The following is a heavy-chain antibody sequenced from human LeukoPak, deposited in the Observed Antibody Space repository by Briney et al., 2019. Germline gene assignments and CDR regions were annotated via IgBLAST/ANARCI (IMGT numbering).Heavy chain of an antibody. CDR2: INPNSGGT. D-gene: IGHD6-25*01. V-gene: IGHV1-2*02. CDR3: ARTPLIGSVLIDY. Sequence: GASVKVSCKASVYTFTGYYMHWVRQAPGQGLEWMGWINPNSGGTNYAQKFQGRGTMTRDTSISTAYMELSRLRSDDTAVYYCARTPLIGSVLIDYWGQGTLVTVSS. J-gene: IGHJ4*02. CDR1: VYTFTGYY.